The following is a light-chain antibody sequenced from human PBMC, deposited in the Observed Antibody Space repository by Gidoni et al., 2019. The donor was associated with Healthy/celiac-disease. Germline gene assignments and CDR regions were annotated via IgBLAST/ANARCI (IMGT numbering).Light chain of an antibody. V-gene: IGKV1-5*03. CDR3: QQYNSYSPYT. J-gene: IGKJ2*01. Sequence: DIQMPPPPSTLAASVGDRVTITCRASQSISSWLAWYQQKPGKAPKLLIYIASSLESGVPSRFSVSGSGTEVTLTISSLQPDDFATYYCQQYNSYSPYTFGQGTKLGIK. CDR2: IAS. CDR1: QSISSW.